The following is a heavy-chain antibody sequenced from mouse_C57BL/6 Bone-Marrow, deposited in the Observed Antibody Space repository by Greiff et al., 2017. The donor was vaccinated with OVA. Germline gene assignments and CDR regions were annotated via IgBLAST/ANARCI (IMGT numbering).Heavy chain of an antibody. J-gene: IGHJ1*03. CDR2: IYPRSGNT. CDR1: GYTFTSYG. Sequence: VQLQESGAELARPGASVKLSCKASGYTFTSYGISWVKQRTGQGLEWIGEIYPRSGNTYYNEKFKGKATLTADKSSSTAYMELRSLTSEDSAVYFCAREGKGGYFDVWGTGTTVTVSS. V-gene: IGHV1-81*01. CDR3: AREGKGGYFDV.